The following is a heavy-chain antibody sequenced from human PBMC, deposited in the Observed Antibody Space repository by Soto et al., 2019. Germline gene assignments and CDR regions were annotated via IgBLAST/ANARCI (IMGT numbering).Heavy chain of an antibody. V-gene: IGHV4-34*01. J-gene: IGHJ4*02. CDR3: ARALGNRVKKGHFDY. CDR2: INHSGST. CDR1: GGSFSGYY. Sequence: PSETLSLTCAVYGGSFSGYYWSWIRQPPGKGLEWIGEINHSGSTNYNPSLKSRVTISVDTSKNQFSLKLSSVTAADTAVYYCARALGNRVKKGHFDYWGQGTLVTVSS. D-gene: IGHD4-4*01.